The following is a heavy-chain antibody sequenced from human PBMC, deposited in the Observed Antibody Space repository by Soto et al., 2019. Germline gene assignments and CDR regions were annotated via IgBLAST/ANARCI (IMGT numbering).Heavy chain of an antibody. D-gene: IGHD3-10*01. V-gene: IGHV4-31*03. CDR1: GGSISSGGYY. J-gene: IGHJ6*02. CDR2: IYSSGST. Sequence: QVQLQESGPGLVKPSQTLSLTCSVSGGSISSGGYYWGWIRQFPGKGLEWIAFIYSSGSTYYNWSLRSRFTISVDTSKNQFSLKVNSVTAADTAGYFCARDSSGNGFYSYGMDIWGQGTTVTVSS. CDR3: ARDSSGNGFYSYGMDI.